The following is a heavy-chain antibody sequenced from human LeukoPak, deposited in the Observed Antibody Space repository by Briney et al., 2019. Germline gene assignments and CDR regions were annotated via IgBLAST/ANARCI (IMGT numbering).Heavy chain of an antibody. CDR2: IYSSGST. J-gene: IGHJ4*02. Sequence: SETLSLTCTVSGGSITSGTFYWSWVRQPAGKGLEWIGRIYSSGSTNYNPSLESRFTVSVDTSKNQFSLKLSSVTAADTAMYFCTREPSAYGRNGPPDYWGQGTLVTVSS. CDR1: GGSITSGTFY. V-gene: IGHV4-61*02. D-gene: IGHD1-1*01. CDR3: TREPSAYGRNGPPDY.